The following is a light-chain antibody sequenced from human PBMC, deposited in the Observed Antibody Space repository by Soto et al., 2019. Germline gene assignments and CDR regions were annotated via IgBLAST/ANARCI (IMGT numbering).Light chain of an antibody. CDR3: QQSGSSPLT. J-gene: IGKJ4*01. CDR2: GAS. CDR1: QSVISTY. V-gene: IGKV3-20*01. Sequence: EIVLTQSPGTLSLSPGERATLSCRASQSVISTYLAWYQQKPGQAPRLLIYGASNRATGITDRFTGSGSGTDFTLTISRLEPEDFAVYYCQQSGSSPLTFGGGTKVEIK.